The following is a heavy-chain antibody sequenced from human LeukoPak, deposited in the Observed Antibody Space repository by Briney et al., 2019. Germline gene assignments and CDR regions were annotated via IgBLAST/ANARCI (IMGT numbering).Heavy chain of an antibody. CDR1: GGSFSGYY. D-gene: IGHD3-22*01. J-gene: IGHJ4*02. CDR3: ARTVGGYYSMSDY. Sequence: PSETLSLTCTVYGGSFSGYYWSWTRQPPGKGLEWIGEINHSGSTNYNPSLKSRVTISVDTSKNQFSLKLSSVTAADTAVYYCARTVGGYYSMSDYWGQGTLVTVSS. CDR2: INHSGST. V-gene: IGHV4-34*01.